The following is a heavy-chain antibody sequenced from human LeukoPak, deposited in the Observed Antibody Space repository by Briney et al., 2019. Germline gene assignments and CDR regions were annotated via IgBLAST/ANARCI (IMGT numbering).Heavy chain of an antibody. CDR1: GGSISTYY. Sequence: PSETLSLTCTVSGGSISTYYWSWIRQPPGKGLQYIGYIQYSGSTNYNPSLKSRVTISVDTSKNQFPLKLSSVTAADTAVYYCARYYDSSGYWSTPHFDSWGQGTLVTVSS. D-gene: IGHD3-22*01. V-gene: IGHV4-59*01. J-gene: IGHJ4*02. CDR3: ARYYDSSGYWSTPHFDS. CDR2: IQYSGST.